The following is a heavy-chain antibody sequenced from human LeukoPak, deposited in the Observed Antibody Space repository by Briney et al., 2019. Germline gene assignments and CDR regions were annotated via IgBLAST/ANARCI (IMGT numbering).Heavy chain of an antibody. D-gene: IGHD3-22*01. CDR2: ISSSSSYI. V-gene: IGHV3-21*01. CDR3: ARVVGYYESSGYSDY. J-gene: IGHJ4*02. Sequence: GGSLRLSCAASGFTFSSYSMNWVRQAPGKGLEWVSSISSSSSYIYYADSVKGRFTISRDNAKNSLYLQMNSLRAEDTAVYYCARVVGYYESSGYSDYWGQGTLVTVSS. CDR1: GFTFSSYS.